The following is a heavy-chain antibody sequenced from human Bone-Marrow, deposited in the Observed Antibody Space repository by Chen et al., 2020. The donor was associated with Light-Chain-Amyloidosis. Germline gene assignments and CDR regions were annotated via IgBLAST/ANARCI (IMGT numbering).Heavy chain of an antibody. CDR2: ITPMFATA. V-gene: IGHV1-69*01. J-gene: IGHJ4*02. CDR1: GGTFSTYA. D-gene: IGHD3-3*01. CDR3: AREGRSGNSNPFDY. Sequence: QVQLVQSGAEVKKPGSSVKVSCKASGGTFSTYAFSWVRQAPGRGLEWMGGITPMFATAHYTQNFQGRVTITADESTSTTYMELRSLRFEDTAIYYCAREGRSGNSNPFDYWGQGTLVTVSS.